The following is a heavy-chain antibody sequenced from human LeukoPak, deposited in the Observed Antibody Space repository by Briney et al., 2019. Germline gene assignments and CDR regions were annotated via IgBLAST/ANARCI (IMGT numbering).Heavy chain of an antibody. CDR1: GFTFSDYY. J-gene: IGHJ4*02. V-gene: IGHV3-11*01. Sequence: GGSLRLSCAASGFTFSDYYMSWIRRAPGKGLEWVSYISSTDSTIYYADSVKGRFTISRDNAKNSLYLQMNSLRAEDTAVYYCASQIEPYYSDYWGQGTLVTVSS. CDR2: ISSTDSTI. D-gene: IGHD1-14*01. CDR3: ASQIEPYYSDY.